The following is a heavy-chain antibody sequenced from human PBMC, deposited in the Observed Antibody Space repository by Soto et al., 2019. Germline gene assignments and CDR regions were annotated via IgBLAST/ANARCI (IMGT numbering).Heavy chain of an antibody. V-gene: IGHV4-61*08. D-gene: IGHD3-10*01. CDR1: GGSVSSGGYY. CDR3: ARAGSYRYFDY. Sequence: QVQLQESGPGLVKPSETLSLTCSVSGGSVSSGGYYWSWIRQPPGKGLEWICCIYYSGSTDYNPSLKSRVTMSLDKSKNQFSLKLNSVTAADTAVYFCARAGSYRYFDYWGQGTLVTVSS. J-gene: IGHJ4*02. CDR2: IYYSGST.